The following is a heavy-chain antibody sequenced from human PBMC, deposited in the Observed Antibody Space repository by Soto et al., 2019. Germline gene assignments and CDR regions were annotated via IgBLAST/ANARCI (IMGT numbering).Heavy chain of an antibody. D-gene: IGHD3-3*01. CDR1: GGTFSSYA. CDR3: ARGRRDFWSGYYRLGGMDV. CDR2: IIPIFGTA. Sequence: ASVKVSFKASGGTFSSYAISWLRQAPGQGLEWMGGIIPIFGTANYAQKFQGRVTITADESTSTAYMELSSLRSEDTAVYYCARGRRDFWSGYYRLGGMDVWGQGTTVTVSS. J-gene: IGHJ6*02. V-gene: IGHV1-69*13.